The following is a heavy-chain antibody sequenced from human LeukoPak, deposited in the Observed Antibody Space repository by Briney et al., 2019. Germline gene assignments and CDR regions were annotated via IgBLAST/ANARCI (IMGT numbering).Heavy chain of an antibody. CDR2: INHSGST. CDR1: GGSFSGYY. V-gene: IGHV4-34*01. Sequence: SETLSLTCAVYGGSFSGYYWSWIRQPPGKGLEWIGEINHSGSTNYNPSLKSRVTISVDSSKNQFSLKLSSVTAADTAVYYCARADYGGNSTRDNHDYWGQGTLVTVSS. D-gene: IGHD4-23*01. CDR3: ARADYGGNSTRDNHDY. J-gene: IGHJ4*02.